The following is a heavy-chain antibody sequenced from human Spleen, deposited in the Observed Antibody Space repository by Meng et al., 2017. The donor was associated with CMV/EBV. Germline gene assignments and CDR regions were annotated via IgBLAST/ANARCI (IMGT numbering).Heavy chain of an antibody. J-gene: IGHJ6*02. CDR3: ARSLLSGLDV. D-gene: IGHD2-21*01. CDR1: GFTFSSYS. Sequence: GESLKISCAASGFTFSSYSMNWVRQAPGKGLEWVSSISSSSSYIYYADSVKGRFTISRDNAENSVYLHMNTLRAEDTAVYYCARSLLSGLDVWGQGTTVTVSS. V-gene: IGHV3-21*01. CDR2: ISSSSSYI.